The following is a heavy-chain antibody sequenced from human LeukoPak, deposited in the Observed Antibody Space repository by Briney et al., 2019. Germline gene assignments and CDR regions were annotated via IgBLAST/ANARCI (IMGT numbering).Heavy chain of an antibody. CDR1: GGSISSYY. D-gene: IGHD3-10*01. CDR2: IYTSGST. V-gene: IGHV4-4*07. J-gene: IGHJ6*02. Sequence: PSETLSLTCTVSGGSISSYYWSWIRQPAGKGLEWIGRIYTSGSTNYNPSLKSRVTMSVDTSKNQFSLKLSSVTAAGTAVYYCARDQGGSGPSDYYYYGMDVWGQGTTVTVSS. CDR3: ARDQGGSGPSDYYYYGMDV.